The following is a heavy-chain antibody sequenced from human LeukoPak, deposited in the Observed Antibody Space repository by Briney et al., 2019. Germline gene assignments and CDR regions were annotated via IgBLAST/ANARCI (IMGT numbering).Heavy chain of an antibody. V-gene: IGHV4-38-2*02. D-gene: IGHD5-18*01. Sequence: KPSETLSLTCTVSGYSISTGYYWDWIRQPPGKGLEWIGYIYYSGSTNYNPSLKSRVTISVDTSKNQFSLKLSSVTAADTAVYYCARDIEGRGYSYGYETNWFDPWGQGTLVTVSS. J-gene: IGHJ5*02. CDR1: GYSISTGYY. CDR3: ARDIEGRGYSYGYETNWFDP. CDR2: IYYSGST.